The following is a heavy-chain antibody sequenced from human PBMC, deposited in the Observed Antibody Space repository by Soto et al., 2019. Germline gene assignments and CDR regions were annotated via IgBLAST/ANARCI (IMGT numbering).Heavy chain of an antibody. D-gene: IGHD2-15*01. CDR1: GFAFACKS. J-gene: IGHJ4*02. CDR3: ARVHSLLFDY. Sequence: GTPAKLSCKESGFAFACKSRHWVRQAPGQGLEWMGIINPSGGSTSYAQKFQGRVTMTRDTSTSTVYMELSSLRSEDTAMYYCARVHSLLFDYWGQGTLVTVSS. V-gene: IGHV1-46*01. CDR2: INPSGGST.